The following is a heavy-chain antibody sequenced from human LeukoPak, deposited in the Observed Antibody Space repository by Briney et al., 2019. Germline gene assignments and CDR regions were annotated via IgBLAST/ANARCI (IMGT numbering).Heavy chain of an antibody. CDR3: ARDDGSWYADY. V-gene: IGHV3-21*01. CDR2: ISSSSYI. Sequence: GGSLRLSCAASGFTFSSYSMNWVRQAPGKGLEWVSSISSSSYIYYADSVKGRFTISRDNAKNSLYLQMNSLRAEDTAVYYCARDDGSWYADYWGQGTLVTVSS. CDR1: GFTFSSYS. J-gene: IGHJ4*02. D-gene: IGHD6-13*01.